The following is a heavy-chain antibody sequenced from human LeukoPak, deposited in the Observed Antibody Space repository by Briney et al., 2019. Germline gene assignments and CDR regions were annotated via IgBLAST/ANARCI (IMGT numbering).Heavy chain of an antibody. V-gene: IGHV3-23*01. Sequence: GGSLRLSCADSGFTFSSYAMSWVRQAPGKGLEWVSGITTSGDSTFYADSVKGRFTISRDNSKNTLYLQMNSLRAEDTAVYYCAKKSRSSSPPSHWGQGTLVTVSS. D-gene: IGHD6-6*01. CDR1: GFTFSSYA. J-gene: IGHJ4*02. CDR2: ITTSGDST. CDR3: AKKSRSSSPPSH.